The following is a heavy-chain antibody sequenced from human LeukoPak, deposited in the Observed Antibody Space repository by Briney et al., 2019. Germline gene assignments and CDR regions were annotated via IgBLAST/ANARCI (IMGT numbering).Heavy chain of an antibody. CDR2: IYPHDSDT. D-gene: IGHD1-26*01. CDR3: ARQFVGASYYFYYMDV. CDR1: GYKFTSHW. J-gene: IGHJ6*03. V-gene: IGHV5-51*01. Sequence: GESLKISCKASGYKFTSHWIGWVRQMPGKGLEWMGIIYPHDSDTRYSPSLQGQVTISADKSTDTAYLQWSNLKASDTAIYYCARQFVGASYYFYYMDVWGNGTTVTVSS.